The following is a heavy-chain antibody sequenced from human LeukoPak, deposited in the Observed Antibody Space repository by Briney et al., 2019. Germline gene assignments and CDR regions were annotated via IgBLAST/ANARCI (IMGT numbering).Heavy chain of an antibody. Sequence: GGSLRLSCAASGFTFTNYEMTWVRQAPGKGLEWVSYVSSSGTTIYYADSVKGRFTISRDNAKNSLYLQMNSLRAEDTAVYYCARDNYDSSTPYYFDYWGQGTLVTVSS. CDR3: ARDNYDSSTPYYFDY. J-gene: IGHJ4*02. D-gene: IGHD3-22*01. CDR2: VSSSGTTI. CDR1: GFTFTNYE. V-gene: IGHV3-48*03.